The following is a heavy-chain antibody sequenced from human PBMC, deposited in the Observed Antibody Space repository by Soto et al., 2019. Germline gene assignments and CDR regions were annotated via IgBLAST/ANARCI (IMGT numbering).Heavy chain of an antibody. J-gene: IGHJ6*02. D-gene: IGHD3-3*01. V-gene: IGHV5-10-1*01. CDR1: GYSFTSYW. CDR2: IDPSDSYT. CDR3: ARHTKTFGAVITPGEDYYYGMDV. Sequence: GESLKISCKGSGYSFTSYWISWVRQMPGKGLEWMGRIDPSDSYTNYSPSFQGHVTISADKSISTAYLQWSSLKASDTAMYYCARHTKTFGAVITPGEDYYYGMDVWGQGTTVTVSS.